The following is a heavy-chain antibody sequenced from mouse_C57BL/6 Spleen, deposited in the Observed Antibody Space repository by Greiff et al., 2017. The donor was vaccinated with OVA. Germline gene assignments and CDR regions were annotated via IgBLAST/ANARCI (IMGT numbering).Heavy chain of an antibody. CDR2: ISDGGGYT. D-gene: IGHD4-1*01. V-gene: IGHV5-4*01. CDR3: AREKLGPFAY. J-gene: IGHJ3*01. CDR1: GFTFSSYA. Sequence: EVMLVESGGGLVKPGGSLKLSCAASGFTFSSYAMSWVRQTPEKRLEWVATISDGGGYTYYPDNVKGRFTISRDNAKNNLYLQMSHLKSEDTAMYYCAREKLGPFAYWGQGTLVTVSA.